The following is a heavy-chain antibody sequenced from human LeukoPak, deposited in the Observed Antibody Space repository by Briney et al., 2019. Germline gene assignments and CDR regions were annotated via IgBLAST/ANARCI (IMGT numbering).Heavy chain of an antibody. V-gene: IGHV1-18*01. CDR2: ISAYNGNT. Sequence: GASVKVSCKASGYTFTSYGISWVRQAPGQGLEWMGWISAYNGNTNYAQKLQGRVTMTTDTSTSTVYMELRSLRSDDSAVYYCARKEDDFWSGYYPEYFQHWGQGTLVTVSS. CDR1: GYTFTSYG. CDR3: ARKEDDFWSGYYPEYFQH. D-gene: IGHD3-3*01. J-gene: IGHJ1*01.